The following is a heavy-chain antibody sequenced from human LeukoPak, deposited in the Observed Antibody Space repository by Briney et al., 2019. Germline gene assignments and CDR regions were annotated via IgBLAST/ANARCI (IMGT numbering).Heavy chain of an antibody. J-gene: IGHJ4*02. CDR3: AREGSSRTLDY. CDR1: GGSISSYY. Sequence: SETLSLTCTVSGGSISSYYWSWIRQPPGKGLEWIGYIYYSGITNYNPSLKSRVTISVDTSKNQFSLKLSSVTAADTAVYYCAREGSSRTLDYWGQGTLVTVSS. D-gene: IGHD6-13*01. V-gene: IGHV4-59*01. CDR2: IYYSGIT.